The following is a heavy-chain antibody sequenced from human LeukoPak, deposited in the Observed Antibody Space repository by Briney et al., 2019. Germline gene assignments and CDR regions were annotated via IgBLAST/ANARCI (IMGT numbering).Heavy chain of an antibody. V-gene: IGHV3-74*01. CDR2: NNGDGSTT. CDR3: ARDPRNVGLAP. J-gene: IGHJ5*02. CDR1: GFSLSGYW. D-gene: IGHD2-15*01. Sequence: GGSLRLSCVASGFSLSGYWMYWVRQTPGKGLMYISRNNGDGSTTNYADVVKGRFTMSRDNVKNTLYLQMNSLRVEDTAVYYCARDPRNVGLAPWGQGTLVTVSS.